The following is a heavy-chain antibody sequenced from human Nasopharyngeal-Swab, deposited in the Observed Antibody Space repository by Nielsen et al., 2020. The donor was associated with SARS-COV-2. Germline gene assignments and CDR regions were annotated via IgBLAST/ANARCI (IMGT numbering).Heavy chain of an antibody. CDR3: ASRQTDAKYSSGWYSYSEYFQH. CDR2: ISYDGSNK. J-gene: IGHJ1*01. Sequence: VRQAPGKGLGWVAVISYDGSNKYYADSVKGRFTISRDNSKNTLYLQMNSLRAEDTAVYYCASRQTDAKYSSGWYSYSEYFQHWGQGTLVTVSS. D-gene: IGHD6-19*01. V-gene: IGHV3-30*03.